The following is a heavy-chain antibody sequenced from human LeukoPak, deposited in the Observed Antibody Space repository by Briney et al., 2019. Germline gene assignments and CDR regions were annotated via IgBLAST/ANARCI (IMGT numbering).Heavy chain of an antibody. D-gene: IGHD3-9*01. CDR2: INAGNGKA. J-gene: IGHJ4*02. CDR1: GYTFTSNY. Sequence: ASVKVSCKACGYTFTSNYIHWVRQAPGQRLEWMGWINAGNGKANYSQKFRGRVTLIRDTSASTAYLELSSLRSADTAVYYCARGYYDLLTGHVVTYYFDYWGQGTLVTVSS. V-gene: IGHV1-3*01. CDR3: ARGYYDLLTGHVVTYYFDY.